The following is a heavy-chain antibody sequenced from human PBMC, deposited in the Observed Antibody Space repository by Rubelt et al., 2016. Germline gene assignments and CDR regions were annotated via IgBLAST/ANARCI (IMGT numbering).Heavy chain of an antibody. CDR2: IYWDDDK. D-gene: IGHD3-22*01. J-gene: IGHJ3*02. CDR3: AHSLDSSGYYYVHAFDI. V-gene: IGHV2-5*02. Sequence: QITLKESGPTLVKPTQTLTLTCTFSGFSLSTSGVGVGWIRQPPGKALEWLALIYWDDDKRYSPSLKSRLTITKDTSKNQVVLTSTNMDPVDTATYYCAHSLDSSGYYYVHAFDIWGQGTMVTVSS. CDR1: GFSLSTSGVG.